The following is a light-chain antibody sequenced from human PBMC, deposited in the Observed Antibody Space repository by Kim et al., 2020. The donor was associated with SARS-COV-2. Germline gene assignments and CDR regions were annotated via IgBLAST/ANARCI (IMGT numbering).Light chain of an antibody. CDR1: QTVCSTC. V-gene: IGKV3-20*01. CDR3: QQYGTSPPYT. CDR2: SAS. Sequence: AGERATLACRASQTVCSTCLAWYQQKPGQAPRLLIYSASTRATGITDRCSGGGSGTDFTLTISRLEPEDFAVYYCQQYGTSPPYTFGQGTKLEI. J-gene: IGKJ2*01.